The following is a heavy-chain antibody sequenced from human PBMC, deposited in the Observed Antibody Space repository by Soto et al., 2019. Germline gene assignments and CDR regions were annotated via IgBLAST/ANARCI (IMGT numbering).Heavy chain of an antibody. V-gene: IGHV3-74*01. CDR2: INGDGSIT. D-gene: IGHD5-18*01. Sequence: EVQLVESGGGLVQSGGSLRISCAVSGFTFSNYWMHWVRQTPGKGLECVSRINGDGSITREADSVKGRFTSSRDNAKNTLYLQMNSLRADDTAVYYCVRVSSRSQDGYRHFDIWGQGTLVSVSS. J-gene: IGHJ4*02. CDR3: VRVSSRSQDGYRHFDI. CDR1: GFTFSNYW.